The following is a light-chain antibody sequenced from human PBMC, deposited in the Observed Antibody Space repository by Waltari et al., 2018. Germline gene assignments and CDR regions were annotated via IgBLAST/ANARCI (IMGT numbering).Light chain of an antibody. J-gene: IGKJ2*01. Sequence: EIVLTQSPGTLSLSAGERATLSCMASQTLSNNHLAWYQQKPGQSPGLLIFAASKRATGVPDRFSGSGSGTDFTLTISRLEPEDFAMYYCQQYGSSPYSFGQGARVDVK. CDR1: QTLSNNH. V-gene: IGKV3-20*01. CDR2: AAS. CDR3: QQYGSSPYS.